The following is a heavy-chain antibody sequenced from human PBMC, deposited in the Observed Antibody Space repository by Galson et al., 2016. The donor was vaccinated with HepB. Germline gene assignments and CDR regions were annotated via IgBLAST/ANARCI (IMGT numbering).Heavy chain of an antibody. CDR2: ISSSSSYM. Sequence: SLRLSCAASGFTFSSYSMNWVRQAPGKGLEWVSSISSSSSYMYYADSVKGRFTIARDNAENSLYLQMNSLRAEDTAVYYCARGDIVGAIFDYWGQGTLVTVSS. CDR1: GFTFSSYS. V-gene: IGHV3-21*01. J-gene: IGHJ4*02. CDR3: ARGDIVGAIFDY. D-gene: IGHD1-26*01.